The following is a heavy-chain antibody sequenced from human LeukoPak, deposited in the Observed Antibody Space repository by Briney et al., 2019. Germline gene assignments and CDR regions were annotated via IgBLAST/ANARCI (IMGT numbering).Heavy chain of an antibody. D-gene: IGHD2-15*01. CDR2: INHSGST. Sequence: SETLSLTCAVYGGSFSGYYWSWIRQPPGKGLEWIGEINHSGSTNYSPSLKSRGTISVDTSKNQFSLKLSSVTAADTAVYYCARVEVVVVAANYYFDYWGQGTLVTVSS. V-gene: IGHV4-34*01. CDR1: GGSFSGYY. J-gene: IGHJ4*02. CDR3: ARVEVVVVAANYYFDY.